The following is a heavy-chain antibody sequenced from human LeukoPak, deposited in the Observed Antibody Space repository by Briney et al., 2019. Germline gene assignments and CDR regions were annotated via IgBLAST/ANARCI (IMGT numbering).Heavy chain of an antibody. Sequence: GGSLRLSCAASGFTFSSYSMAWVRQAPGKGLEWVSSISSSSSYIYYADSVKGRFTISRDNAKNSLYLQMNSLRAEDTAVYYCARDLGRWLQSTGGEGGDYWGQGTLVTVSS. V-gene: IGHV3-21*01. J-gene: IGHJ4*02. CDR3: ARDLGRWLQSTGGEGGDY. D-gene: IGHD5-24*01. CDR1: GFTFSSYS. CDR2: ISSSSSYI.